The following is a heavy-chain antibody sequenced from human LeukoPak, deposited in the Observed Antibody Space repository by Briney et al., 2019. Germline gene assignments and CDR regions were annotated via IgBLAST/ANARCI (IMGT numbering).Heavy chain of an antibody. J-gene: IGHJ4*02. CDR2: ISGSGGST. Sequence: PGGSLRLSCAASGFTFSSYAMSWVRQAPGKGLEWVSGISGSGGSTYYADSVKGRFTIFRDNSKNTLYLQMNSLRAEDTAVYYCARGAHRPVLRYFDWLLPYFDYWGQGTLVTVSS. CDR1: GFTFSSYA. CDR3: ARGAHRPVLRYFDWLLPYFDY. V-gene: IGHV3-23*01. D-gene: IGHD3-9*01.